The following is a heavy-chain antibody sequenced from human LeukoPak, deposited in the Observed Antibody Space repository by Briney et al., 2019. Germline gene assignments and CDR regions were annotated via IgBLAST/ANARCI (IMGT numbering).Heavy chain of an antibody. CDR3: ARVHTVTGTYFDS. CDR2: IYTSYFT. V-gene: IGHV4-4*07. CDR1: GDSMSCYS. Sequence: SETLSLTCTISGDSMSCYSWSWLRQPAGKELEWIGRIYTSYFTEYNLSLDGRVTMSIDTSKNQFSLMLDSVTAADTATYYCARVHTVTGTYFDSWGQGALVTVSS. D-gene: IGHD3-10*01. J-gene: IGHJ4*02.